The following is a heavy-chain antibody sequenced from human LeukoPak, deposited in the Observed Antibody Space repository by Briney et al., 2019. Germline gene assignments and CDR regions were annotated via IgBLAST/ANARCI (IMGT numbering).Heavy chain of an antibody. CDR2: ISYDGSNK. V-gene: IGHV3-30*03. D-gene: IGHD5-18*01. Sequence: GGSLRLSCAASGFTFSSYGMHWVRQAPGKGLEWVAVISYDGSNKYYADSVKGRFTISRDNSKNTLYLQMNSLRAEDTAVYYCARNLRDSYGPYLYDYWGRGTLVTVSS. CDR1: GFTFSSYG. CDR3: ARNLRDSYGPYLYDY. J-gene: IGHJ4*02.